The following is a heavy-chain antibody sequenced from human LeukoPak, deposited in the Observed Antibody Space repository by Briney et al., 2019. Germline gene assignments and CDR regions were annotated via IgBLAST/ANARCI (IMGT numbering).Heavy chain of an antibody. J-gene: IGHJ4*02. D-gene: IGHD3-22*01. CDR3: ASPTYYYERSGYRYYFDS. Sequence: ASVKVSCKASGGTFSSYAISWVRQAPGQGLEWMGGIIPIFGTANYAQKFQGRVTITADESTSTAYMELSSLRSEDTAVYYCASPTYYYERSGYRYYFDSWGQGTLVTVSS. CDR1: GGTFSSYA. CDR2: IIPIFGTA. V-gene: IGHV1-69*13.